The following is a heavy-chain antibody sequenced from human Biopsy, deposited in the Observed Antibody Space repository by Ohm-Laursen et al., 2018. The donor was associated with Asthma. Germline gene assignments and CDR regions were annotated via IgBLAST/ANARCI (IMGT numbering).Heavy chain of an antibody. CDR2: ISPFTGDT. D-gene: IGHD6-19*01. J-gene: IGHJ4*02. CDR1: GYTFRSYG. Sequence: GSSVKVSCKASGYTFRSYGVSWVRQAPGQGLEWMGWISPFTGDTHFGQKFQGRVTMTTDTSTDTAYMELRSLRSDDTAVYYCARGDSSGWSHYYFDYWGQGTLVTVSS. CDR3: ARGDSSGWSHYYFDY. V-gene: IGHV1-18*04.